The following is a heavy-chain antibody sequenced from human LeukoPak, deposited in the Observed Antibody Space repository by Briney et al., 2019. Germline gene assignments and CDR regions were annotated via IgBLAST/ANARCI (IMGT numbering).Heavy chain of an antibody. CDR3: ARAPSAEDTFDI. Sequence: PGGSLRLSCAASGFTFSSYSMNWVRQAPGKGLEWVSSISSSSSYIYYADSVKGRFTISRDNAKNSLYLQMNSLRAEDTAVYYSARAPSAEDTFDIWGQGTMVTVSS. CDR1: GFTFSSYS. CDR2: ISSSSSYI. V-gene: IGHV3-21*01. D-gene: IGHD1-26*01. J-gene: IGHJ3*02.